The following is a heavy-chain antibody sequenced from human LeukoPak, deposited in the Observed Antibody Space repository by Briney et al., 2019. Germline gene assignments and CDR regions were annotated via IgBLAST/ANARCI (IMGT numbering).Heavy chain of an antibody. CDR3: ARDRVNGLRSSGAGGY. J-gene: IGHJ4*02. V-gene: IGHV3-7*01. CDR1: GFTFSSYW. CDR2: IKQDGSEK. D-gene: IGHD3-22*01. Sequence: GGSLRLSCAASGFTFSSYWMSWVRQAPGKGLEWVANIKQDGSEKYYADSVKGRFTISRDNSKNTLYLQMNSLRAEDTAVYYCARDRVNGLRSSGAGGYWGQGTLVTVSS.